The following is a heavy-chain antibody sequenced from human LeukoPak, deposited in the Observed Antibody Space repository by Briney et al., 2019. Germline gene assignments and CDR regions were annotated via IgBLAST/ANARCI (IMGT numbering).Heavy chain of an antibody. J-gene: IGHJ6*03. V-gene: IGHV3-30*04. Sequence: GGSLRLSCAASGFTFSSYAMHWVRQAPGKGLEWVAGISYDGSNKYYADSMKGRFTISRDNSKNTLYLHLNSLRAEDTAVYYCAKEGKRCSGGSCYSRYYYMDVWGKGTTVTVSS. CDR2: ISYDGSNK. CDR1: GFTFSSYA. CDR3: AKEGKRCSGGSCYSRYYYMDV. D-gene: IGHD2-15*01.